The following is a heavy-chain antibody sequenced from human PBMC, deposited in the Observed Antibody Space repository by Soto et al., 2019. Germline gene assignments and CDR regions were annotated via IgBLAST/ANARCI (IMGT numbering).Heavy chain of an antibody. CDR3: ARGRDYGDYSPPNSYYGMDV. D-gene: IGHD4-17*01. V-gene: IGHV3-11*01. Sequence: QVQLVESGGGLVKPGGSLRLSCAASGFTFSDYYMSWIRQAPGKGLEWVSYISSSGSTIYYADSVKGRFTISRDNAKNSLYLQMNSLRAEDTAVYYCARGRDYGDYSPPNSYYGMDVWGQGTTVTVSS. J-gene: IGHJ6*02. CDR2: ISSSGSTI. CDR1: GFTFSDYY.